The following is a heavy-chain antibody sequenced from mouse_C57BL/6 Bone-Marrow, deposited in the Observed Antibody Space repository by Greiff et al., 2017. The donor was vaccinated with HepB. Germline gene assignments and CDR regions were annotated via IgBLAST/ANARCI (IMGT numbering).Heavy chain of an antibody. J-gene: IGHJ2*01. D-gene: IGHD1-1*01. V-gene: IGHV1-9*01. Sequence: QVQLQQSGAELMQPGASVKLSCKATGYTFTDYWIDWVKQWPGHGLEWIGEIILGSGSNNYNEKLKGKATFTTDTSSNTAYMQLRSLKTEDSAIYYCARRTVVPYYFAYWGQGTPLPVSS. CDR2: IILGSGSN. CDR3: ARRTVVPYYFAY. CDR1: GYTFTDYW.